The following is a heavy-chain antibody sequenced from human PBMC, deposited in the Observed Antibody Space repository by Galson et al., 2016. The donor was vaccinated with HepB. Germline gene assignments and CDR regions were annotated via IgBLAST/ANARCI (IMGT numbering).Heavy chain of an antibody. CDR2: INGSGGIT. D-gene: IGHD6-13*01. J-gene: IGHJ3*01. CDR1: GFTFSNYA. CDR3: AKRGQQLVKDAFDV. V-gene: IGHV3-23*01. Sequence: SLRLSCAASGFTFSNYAMNWVRQAPGKGLEWVSGINGSGGITYYADSVKGRFTISRDNSKNTLYLQMISLRAEDTAVYYCAKRGQQLVKDAFDVWGQGTLVTVSS.